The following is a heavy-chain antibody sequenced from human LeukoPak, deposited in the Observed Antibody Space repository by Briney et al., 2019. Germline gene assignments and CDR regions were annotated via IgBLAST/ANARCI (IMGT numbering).Heavy chain of an antibody. CDR2: INPNTGGT. D-gene: IGHD3-22*01. CDR1: GYTFTGYY. J-gene: IGHJ5*02. V-gene: IGHV1-2*02. Sequence: ASVKVSCKASGYTFTGYYIYWVRQAPGQGLEWMGWINPNTGGTNCAQKFQGRVTMTRDTSIRTVYMELRSLRSDDTAVYYCAIDPIDSSWGQGTLVTVSS. CDR3: AIDPIDSS.